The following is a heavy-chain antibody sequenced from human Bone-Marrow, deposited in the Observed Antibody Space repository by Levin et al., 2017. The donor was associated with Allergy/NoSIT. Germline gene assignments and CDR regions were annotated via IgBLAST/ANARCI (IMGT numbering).Heavy chain of an antibody. CDR3: ARGQYPIGFDV. V-gene: IGHV4-34*01. CDR2: ITYGGST. CDR1: GGSLRGYH. Sequence: SETLSLTCAVSGGSLRGYHWTWIRQSPGKGLEWIGDITYGGSTNYNPSLKSRVTISIDTSKNQFSLWLPSVTAADTAVFFCARGQYPIGFDVWGHGTRVTVSS. J-gene: IGHJ3*01. D-gene: IGHD3-16*02.